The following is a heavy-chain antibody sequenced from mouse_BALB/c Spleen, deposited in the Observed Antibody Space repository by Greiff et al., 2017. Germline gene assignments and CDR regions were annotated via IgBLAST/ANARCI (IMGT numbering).Heavy chain of an antibody. V-gene: IGHV3-6*02. CDR1: GYSITSGYY. D-gene: IGHD2-1*01. J-gene: IGHJ3*01. Sequence: EVQVVESGPGLVKPSQSLSLTCSVTGYSITSGYYWNWIRQFPGNKLEWMGYISYDGSNNYNPSLKNRISITRDTSKNQFFLKLNSVTTEDTATYYCAREGGNYWFAYWGQGTLVTVSA. CDR2: ISYDGSN. CDR3: AREGGNYWFAY.